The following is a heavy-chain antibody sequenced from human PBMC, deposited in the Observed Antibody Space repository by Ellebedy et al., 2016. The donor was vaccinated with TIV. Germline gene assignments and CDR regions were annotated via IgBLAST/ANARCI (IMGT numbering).Heavy chain of an antibody. CDR2: IDPRSGGT. Sequence: ASVKVSCKASGGTFNSNAISWVRQAPGQGLEWMGCIDPRSGGTEYEQKFRGRVTMTSDSFLNTGYMQLTRLGSDDTAVYYCARLSGSPRGYWGQGTLVAVSS. V-gene: IGHV1-2*02. CDR1: GGTFNSNA. D-gene: IGHD3-10*01. CDR3: ARLSGSPRGY. J-gene: IGHJ4*02.